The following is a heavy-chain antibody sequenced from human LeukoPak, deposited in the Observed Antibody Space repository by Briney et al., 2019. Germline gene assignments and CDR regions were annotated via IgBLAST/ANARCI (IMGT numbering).Heavy chain of an antibody. CDR1: GFTFCSYG. J-gene: IGHJ6*03. D-gene: IGHD2-2*01. CDR3: VKDISMVVGHYMDV. Sequence: GGSLRLSCVVSGFTFCSYGVHWVRHLPGKGLEWVAFIRYDGDNKYYADSVKGRFTISRDNSKNTLYLQMNSLRVDDTAVYYCVKDISMVVGHYMDVWGKGTTVTVSS. CDR2: IRYDGDNK. V-gene: IGHV3-30*02.